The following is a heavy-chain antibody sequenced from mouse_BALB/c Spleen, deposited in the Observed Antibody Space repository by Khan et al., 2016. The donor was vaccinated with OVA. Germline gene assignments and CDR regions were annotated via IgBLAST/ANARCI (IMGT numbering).Heavy chain of an antibody. V-gene: IGHV1-7*01. CDR1: GYTFSNYW. CDR3: ARDRIDY. J-gene: IGHJ2*01. Sequence: VQLAESGAELAKPGASVKMSCKASGYTFSNYWIHWVKQRPGQGLEWIGYINPSSGHTYYNQTFNDKATLTTDKSSSTAYMQLSSLTSEDSAVYYCARDRIDYWGQGTTLTVSS. CDR2: INPSSGHT.